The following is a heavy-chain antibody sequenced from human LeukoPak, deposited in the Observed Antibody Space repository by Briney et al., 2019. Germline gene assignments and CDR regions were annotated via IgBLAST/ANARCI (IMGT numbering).Heavy chain of an antibody. V-gene: IGHV3-23*01. Sequence: GSLRLSCAASGFTFSSYAMSWVRQAPGKGLEWVSAISGSGGSTYYADSVKGRFTISRDNSKNSLYLQMNSLRAEDTAVYYCARDSDIVVVPAAMGNAFDIWGQGTMVTVSS. CDR3: ARDSDIVVVPAAMGNAFDI. J-gene: IGHJ3*02. CDR2: ISGSGGST. CDR1: GFTFSSYA. D-gene: IGHD2-2*01.